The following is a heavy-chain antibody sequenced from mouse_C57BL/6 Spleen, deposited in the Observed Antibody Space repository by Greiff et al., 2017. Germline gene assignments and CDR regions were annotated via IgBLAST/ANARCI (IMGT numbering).Heavy chain of an antibody. Sequence: QVQLQQPGAELVMPGASVKLSCKASGYTFTSYWMPWVKQRPGQGLECIGEIDPSDSYTNYNQKFKGKSTLTVDKSSSTAYMQLSSLTSEDSAVYYCARGGSSQYYFDYWGQGTTLTVSS. J-gene: IGHJ2*01. CDR1: GYTFTSYW. CDR3: ARGGSSQYYFDY. D-gene: IGHD1-1*01. V-gene: IGHV1-69*01. CDR2: IDPSDSYT.